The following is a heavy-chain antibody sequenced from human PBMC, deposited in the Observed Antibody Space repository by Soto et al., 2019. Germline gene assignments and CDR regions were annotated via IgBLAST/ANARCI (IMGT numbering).Heavy chain of an antibody. D-gene: IGHD2-8*01. CDR1: GYTFTSYG. CDR2: ISAYNGNT. CDR3: ARDRRFGYCTNGVCYYYYYCMDV. V-gene: IGHV1-18*04. Sequence: QVQLVQSGAEVKKPGASVKVSCKASGYTFTSYGISWVRQAPGQGLEWMGWISAYNGNTNYAQKLQGRVTMTTDTPTTTAYMELRSLRSDDTAVYYSARDRRFGYCTNGVCYYYYYCMDVWGQGTTVTVSS. J-gene: IGHJ6*02.